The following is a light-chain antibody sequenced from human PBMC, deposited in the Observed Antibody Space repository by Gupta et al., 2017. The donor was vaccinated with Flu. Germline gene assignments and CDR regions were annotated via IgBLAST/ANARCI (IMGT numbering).Light chain of an antibody. CDR1: GSPMHY. J-gene: IGLJ3*02. V-gene: IGLV3-25*02. Sequence: SYELTQPPSVSVSPGQTARNTRLGDGSPMHYAYWYQQKPGQAPVLVIYRDSKRPSGIPDRFSGSSSGTKATLTISGVQAEDEADYYCQSAGSSDTYPWVFGGGTKLTVL. CDR3: QSAGSSDTYPWV. CDR2: RDS.